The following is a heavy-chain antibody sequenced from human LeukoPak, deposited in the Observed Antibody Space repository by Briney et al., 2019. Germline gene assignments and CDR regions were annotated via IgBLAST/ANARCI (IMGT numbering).Heavy chain of an antibody. J-gene: IGHJ4*02. Sequence: PGGSLRLSCAASGFTFNRAWMTWVRQAPGKGLEWAGRIKSKPDGGTTDYAAPVKGRFTISRDDSKTTLYLQMNSLKAEDTAVYYCATGYYYDSSGYNWGQGTLVTVSS. CDR3: ATGYYYDSSGYN. CDR2: IKSKPDGGTT. V-gene: IGHV3-15*01. CDR1: GFTFNRAW. D-gene: IGHD3-22*01.